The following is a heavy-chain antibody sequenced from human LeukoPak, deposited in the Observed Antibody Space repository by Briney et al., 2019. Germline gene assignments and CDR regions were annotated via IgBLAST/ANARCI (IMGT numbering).Heavy chain of an antibody. CDR1: GYTFIYD. V-gene: IGHV1-8*01. CDR2: MNPNSGYT. D-gene: IGHD3-22*01. Sequence: GASVKVSCKASGYTFIYDVNWVRQATGPGLEWMGWMNPNSGYTGYAQKFQGRVTMTRNTSISTAYMELSSLRSEDTAVYYCARVGYYYDSSGYFDYWGQGTLVTVSS. J-gene: IGHJ4*02. CDR3: ARVGYYYDSSGYFDY.